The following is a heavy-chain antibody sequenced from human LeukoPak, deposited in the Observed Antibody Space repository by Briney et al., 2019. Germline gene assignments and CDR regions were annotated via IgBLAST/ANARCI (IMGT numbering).Heavy chain of an antibody. J-gene: IGHJ6*02. CDR3: ASLGSHIVVVPAAVYGMDV. CDR1: GYTFTSYD. Sequence: ASVKVSCKASGYTFTSYDINWVRQATGQGLEWMGWMNPNSGNTGYAQKFQGRVTMTRNTSISTAYMELSSLRSEDTAVYYCASLGSHIVVVPAAVYGMDVWGQGTLVTVSS. D-gene: IGHD2-2*01. V-gene: IGHV1-8*01. CDR2: MNPNSGNT.